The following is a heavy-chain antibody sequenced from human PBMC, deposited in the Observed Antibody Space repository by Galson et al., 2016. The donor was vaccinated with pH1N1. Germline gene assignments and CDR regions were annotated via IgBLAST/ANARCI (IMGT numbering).Heavy chain of an antibody. Sequence: SVKVSCKASGYMFSTYGINWVRKAPGQGPEWMGRISGYNGNTIYAQKFQARISMTIDKSTSTVYMDLRSLRFDDTAVYYCATGPSPDYWGQGTLVIVSS. V-gene: IGHV1-18*01. J-gene: IGHJ4*02. CDR2: ISGYNGNT. CDR3: ATGPSPDY. CDR1: GYMFSTYG.